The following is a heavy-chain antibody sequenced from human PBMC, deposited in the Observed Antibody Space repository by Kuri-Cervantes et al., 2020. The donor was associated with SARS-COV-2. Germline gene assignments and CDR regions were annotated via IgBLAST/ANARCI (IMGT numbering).Heavy chain of an antibody. V-gene: IGHV4-34*01. CDR1: GGSFSGYY. CDR3: ARRRGSSLSRWDY. CDR2: INHSGST. D-gene: IGHD6-13*01. Sequence: SQTLSLTCAVYGGSFSGYYWSWIRQPPGKGLEWIGEINHSGSTYYNPSLKSRVTIPVDTSKNQFSLKLSSVTAADTAVYYCARRRGSSLSRWDYWGQGTLVTVSS. J-gene: IGHJ4*02.